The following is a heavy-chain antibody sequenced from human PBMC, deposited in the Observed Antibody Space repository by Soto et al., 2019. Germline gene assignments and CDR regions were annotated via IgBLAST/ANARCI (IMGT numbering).Heavy chain of an antibody. CDR3: ARAYGSGSHPRGMDV. CDR2: IFSNDEK. Sequence: SGPTLVNPTQTLTLTCTVSGFSLSNARMGVSWIRQPPGKALEWLAHIFSNDEKSYSTSLKSRLTISKDTSKSQVVLTMTNMDPVDTATYYCARAYGSGSHPRGMDVWGQGTTVTVS. D-gene: IGHD3-10*01. V-gene: IGHV2-26*01. CDR1: GFSLSNARMG. J-gene: IGHJ6*02.